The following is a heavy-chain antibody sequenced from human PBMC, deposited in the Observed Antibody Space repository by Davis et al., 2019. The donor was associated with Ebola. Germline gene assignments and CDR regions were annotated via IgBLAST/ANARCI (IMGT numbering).Heavy chain of an antibody. CDR1: GYTFTSYA. CDR3: ARDLRGWDSIYYYFGMDV. Sequence: AASVKVSCKASGYTFTSYAMHWVRQAPGQRLEWMGWINAGNGNTKYSQNFQGRVIITRDTSASTAYMELSSLRSEDTAVYYCARDLRGWDSIYYYFGMDVWGKGTTVTVSS. V-gene: IGHV1-3*01. D-gene: IGHD6-19*01. CDR2: INAGNGNT. J-gene: IGHJ6*04.